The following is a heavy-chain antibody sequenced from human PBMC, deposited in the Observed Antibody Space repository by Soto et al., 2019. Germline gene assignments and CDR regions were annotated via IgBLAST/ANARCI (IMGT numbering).Heavy chain of an antibody. V-gene: IGHV1-69*12. Sequence: QVQLVQSGAEVKKPGSSVKVSCKASGGTFSSYAISWVRQAPGQGLEWMGGIIPIFGTANYAQKFQGRVTITADESTSTAYMELSSLRSEDTAVYYCASIRTMVRGVTSPPNAFDIWGQGTMVTVSS. CDR1: GGTFSSYA. J-gene: IGHJ3*02. D-gene: IGHD3-10*01. CDR2: IIPIFGTA. CDR3: ASIRTMVRGVTSPPNAFDI.